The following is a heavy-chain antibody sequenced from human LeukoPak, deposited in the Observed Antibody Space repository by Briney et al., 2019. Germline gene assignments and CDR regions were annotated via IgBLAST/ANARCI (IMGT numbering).Heavy chain of an antibody. CDR2: IYTSGST. V-gene: IGHV4-4*07. J-gene: IGHJ4*02. Sequence: PSETLSLTCTVSGGSISSYYWSWIRQPAGKGLEWIGRIYTSGSTNYNPSLKSRVTMSVDTSKNQFSLKLSSVTAADTAVYYCARRMIPNYYGSGSRFDYWGQGTLVTVSS. CDR3: ARRMIPNYYGSGSRFDY. D-gene: IGHD3-10*01. CDR1: GGSISSYY.